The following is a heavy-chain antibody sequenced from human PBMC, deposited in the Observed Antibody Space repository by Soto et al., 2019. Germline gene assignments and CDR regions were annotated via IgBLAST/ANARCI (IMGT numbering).Heavy chain of an antibody. J-gene: IGHJ4*02. CDR3: ARYLNLGSVDY. V-gene: IGHV3-48*01. CDR2: ISSSSSTI. CDR1: GFTFSSYS. Sequence: EVQLVESGGGLVQPGGSLRLSCAASGFTSGFTFSSYSMNWVRQAPGKGLEWVSYISSSSSTIYYADSVKGRFTISRDKAKTSLYLQMNSLRAEDTAVYYCARYLNLGSVDYWSQGTLFTVSS. D-gene: IGHD3-10*01.